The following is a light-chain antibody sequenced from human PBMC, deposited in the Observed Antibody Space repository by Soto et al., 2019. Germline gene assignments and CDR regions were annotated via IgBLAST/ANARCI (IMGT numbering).Light chain of an antibody. CDR2: DNN. Sequence: QSVLTRPPSVSAAPRQKVAISCSGSSSNIGNNYVSWYHRVPGSAPKLLIYDNNERPSGIPDRFSGSKSGTSATLDITGLQTGDEGDYYCGTWDSRLRVVVFGGGTKVTVL. V-gene: IGLV1-51*01. CDR1: SSNIGNNY. J-gene: IGLJ2*01. CDR3: GTWDSRLRVVV.